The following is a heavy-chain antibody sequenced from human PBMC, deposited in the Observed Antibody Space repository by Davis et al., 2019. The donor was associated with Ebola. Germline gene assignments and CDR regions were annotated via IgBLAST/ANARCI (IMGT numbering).Heavy chain of an antibody. D-gene: IGHD3-3*01. Sequence: GESLKISCAASGFTFTSYSMNWVRQAPGKGLEWVASISTNGLYTYYADSVKGRFTISRDNARNSLYLQMNSLRDEDTAVYYCACTIFGVVSSFDHWGQGTLVTVSS. CDR1: GFTFTSYS. CDR2: ISTNGLYT. J-gene: IGHJ4*02. V-gene: IGHV3-21*01. CDR3: ACTIFGVVSSFDH.